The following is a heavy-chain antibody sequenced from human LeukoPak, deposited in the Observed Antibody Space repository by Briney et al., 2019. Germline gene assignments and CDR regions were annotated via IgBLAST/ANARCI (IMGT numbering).Heavy chain of an antibody. CDR1: GGSISSSSYY. CDR2: IYTGGST. V-gene: IGHV4-61*02. J-gene: IGHJ6*02. Sequence: SETLSLTCTVSGGSISSSSYYWGWIRQPPGKGLEWIGRIYTGGSTNYNPSLKSRVTISVDTSKNQFSLKLSSVTAADTAVYYCARGEGYGGIYGMDVWGQGTTVTVSS. CDR3: ARGEGYGGIYGMDV. D-gene: IGHD4-23*01.